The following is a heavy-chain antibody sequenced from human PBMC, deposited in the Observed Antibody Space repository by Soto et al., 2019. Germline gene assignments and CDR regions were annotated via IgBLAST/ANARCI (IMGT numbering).Heavy chain of an antibody. CDR2: TYSGGST. J-gene: IGHJ6*02. V-gene: IGHV3-53*05. CDR3: AKDVVVGATTGLGDYYYYYGMDV. D-gene: IGHD1-26*01. Sequence: EVHLVESGGGLMQPGGSLRLSCAASGFTVSTYNMIWVRQAPVKGLEWVSVTYSGGSTQYADSVKGRFTVSRDNSKNTLYLQMNSLRAEDTAVYYCAKDVVVGATTGLGDYYYYYGMDVWGQGTTVTVSS. CDR1: GFTVSTYN.